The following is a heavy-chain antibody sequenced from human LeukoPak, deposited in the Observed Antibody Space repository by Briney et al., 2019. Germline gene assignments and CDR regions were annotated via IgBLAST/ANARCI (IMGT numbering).Heavy chain of an antibody. J-gene: IGHJ4*02. CDR2: ISSSSSTI. V-gene: IGHV3-48*02. CDR3: ARDLRGEYAFDY. Sequence: GGSLRLSCVASGYTFSSYSMNWVRQTPEEGLGWVSYISSSSSTIYYADSVKGRFTISRDNAKNSLYLQMNSLRDEDTAVYYCARDLRGEYAFDYWGQGTLVTVSS. CDR1: GYTFSSYS. D-gene: IGHD5/OR15-5a*01.